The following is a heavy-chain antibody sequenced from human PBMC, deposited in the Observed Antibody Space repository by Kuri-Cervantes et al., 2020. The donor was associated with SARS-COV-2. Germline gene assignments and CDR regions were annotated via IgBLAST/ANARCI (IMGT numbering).Heavy chain of an antibody. Sequence: GESLKISCAASGFTFSSYAMHWVRQAPGKGLEWVAVISYDGSNKYYADSVKGRFTISRDNSKNTLYLQMNSLRAADTAVYYCAKDLGGYCSSTSCPLDYWGQGTLVTVSS. J-gene: IGHJ4*02. D-gene: IGHD2-2*01. CDR1: GFTFSSYA. V-gene: IGHV3-30*07. CDR3: AKDLGGYCSSTSCPLDY. CDR2: ISYDGSNK.